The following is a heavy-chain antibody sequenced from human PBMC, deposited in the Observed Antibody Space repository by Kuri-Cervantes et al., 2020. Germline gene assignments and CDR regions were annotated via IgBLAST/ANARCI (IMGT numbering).Heavy chain of an antibody. J-gene: IGHJ5*01. D-gene: IGHD6-19*01. CDR3: ARRFYSSGWPVFDF. Sequence: SQTLSLTCAVSGYSISSGYYWGWIRQPPGKGLEWIGSIYHSGSTYYNPSLKNRVTISVDTSKNQFSLKLTSVTTADTALYYCARRFYSSGWPVFDFWGQGSLVTVSS. CDR1: GYSISSGYY. V-gene: IGHV4-38-2*01. CDR2: IYHSGST.